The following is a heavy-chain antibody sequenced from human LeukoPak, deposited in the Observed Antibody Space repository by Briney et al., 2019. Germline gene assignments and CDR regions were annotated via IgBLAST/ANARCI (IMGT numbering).Heavy chain of an antibody. CDR3: AKGIIARNNDGFDP. Sequence: PGGSLRLSCAASGFTFRSYWMHWVRQGPGKGLVWVSNINSDENSSTYADSVKGRFTISRDNSKNSLYLQMNSLRTEDTALYYCAKGIIARNNDGFDPWGQGTLVTVSS. D-gene: IGHD1-14*01. V-gene: IGHV3-74*01. J-gene: IGHJ5*02. CDR1: GFTFRSYW. CDR2: INSDENSS.